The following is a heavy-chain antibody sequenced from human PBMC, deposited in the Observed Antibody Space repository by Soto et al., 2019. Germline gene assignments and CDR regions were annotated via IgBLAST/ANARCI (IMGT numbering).Heavy chain of an antibody. D-gene: IGHD6-13*01. CDR2: INHSGST. J-gene: IGHJ6*02. V-gene: IGHV4-34*01. Sequence: QVQLQQWGAGLLKPSETLSLTCAVYGGSFSGYYWSWIRQPPGKGLEWIGEINHSGSTNYNPSLKSRVTISVDTSKNQFSLKLSSVTAADTAVYYCARDWAAAGYYYYGMDVWGQGTTVTVSS. CDR1: GGSFSGYY. CDR3: ARDWAAAGYYYYGMDV.